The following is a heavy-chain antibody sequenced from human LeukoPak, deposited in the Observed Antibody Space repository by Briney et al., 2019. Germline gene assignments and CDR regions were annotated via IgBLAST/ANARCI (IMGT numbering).Heavy chain of an antibody. CDR2: SYTTGST. CDR1: GGSIGPYY. Sequence: SGTLSLTCTISGGSIGPYYWSWLRQPAGEALEWIGRSYTTGSTNYNPSLKSRVTMSLDTSKNQFSLKLTSVTAADTAVYCCARSAGSGFHLDSWGQGTLVTVSS. J-gene: IGHJ4*02. CDR3: ARSAGSGFHLDS. V-gene: IGHV4-4*07.